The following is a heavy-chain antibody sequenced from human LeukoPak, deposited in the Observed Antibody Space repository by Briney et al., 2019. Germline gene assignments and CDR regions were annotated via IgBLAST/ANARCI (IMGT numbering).Heavy chain of an antibody. J-gene: IGHJ4*02. Sequence: GGSLRLSCAASGFTFSSYAMSWVRQAPGKGLEWVSAISGSGGSTYYADSVKGRFTISRDNSKNTLYLQMNSLRAEDTAVYYCAKGRTLGYCSGGSCYLFDYWGQRTLVTVSS. CDR3: AKGRTLGYCSGGSCYLFDY. D-gene: IGHD2-15*01. CDR2: ISGSGGST. CDR1: GFTFSSYA. V-gene: IGHV3-23*01.